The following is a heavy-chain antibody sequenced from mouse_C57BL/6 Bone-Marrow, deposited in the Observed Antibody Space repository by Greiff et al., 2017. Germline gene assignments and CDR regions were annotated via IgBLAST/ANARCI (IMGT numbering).Heavy chain of an antibody. V-gene: IGHV3-6*01. J-gene: IGHJ2*01. CDR2: ISYDGSN. CDR3: ARFNGDY. Sequence: EVQLVESGPGLVKPSPSLSLTCSVTGYSITSGYYWNWIRQFPGNKLEWMGYISYDGSNNYNPSLKNRISITHDTSKNQFFLQLNSVTTEDTATYYCARFNGDYWGQGTTPPVPS. CDR1: GYSITSGYY.